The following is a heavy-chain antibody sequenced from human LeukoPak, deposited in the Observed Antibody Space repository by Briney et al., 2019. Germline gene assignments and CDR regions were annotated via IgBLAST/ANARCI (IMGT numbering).Heavy chain of an antibody. V-gene: IGHV4-4*07. D-gene: IGHD6-13*01. CDR1: GGSISSYY. CDR2: IYTSGST. CDR3: ARDSSSWYVGAGFDY. Sequence: SETLSLTVTVSGGSISSYYWSWIRQPAGKGLEWIGRIYTSGSTNYNPSLKSRVTMSVDTSKNQFSLKLSSVTDADTAVYYCARDSSSWYVGAGFDYWGQGTLVTVSS. J-gene: IGHJ4*02.